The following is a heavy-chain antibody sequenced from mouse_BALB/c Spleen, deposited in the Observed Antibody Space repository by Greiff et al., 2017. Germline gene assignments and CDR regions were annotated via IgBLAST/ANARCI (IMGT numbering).Heavy chain of an antibody. V-gene: IGHV3-2*02. Sequence: DVKLQESGPGLVKPSQSLSLTCTVTGYSITSDYAWNWIRQFPGNKLEWMGYISYSGSTSYNPSLKSRISITRDTSKNQFFLQLNSVTTEDTATYYCARYPTATGAGAMDYWGQGTSVTVSS. CDR3: ARYPTATGAGAMDY. CDR2: ISYSGST. CDR1: GYSITSDYA. D-gene: IGHD1-2*01. J-gene: IGHJ4*01.